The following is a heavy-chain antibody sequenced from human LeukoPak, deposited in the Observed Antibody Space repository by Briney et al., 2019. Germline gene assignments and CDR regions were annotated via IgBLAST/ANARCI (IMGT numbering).Heavy chain of an antibody. CDR1: GGSISSGSYY. D-gene: IGHD2-8*01. V-gene: IGHV4-61*02. J-gene: IGHJ4*02. CDR3: ARDYLYGHFDY. CDR2: IYTSGST. Sequence: PSQTLSLTCTVSGGSISSGSYYWSWIRQPAGKGLEWIGRIYTSGSTNYNPSLKSRVTISVDTSKNQFSLKLSSVTAADTAVYYCARDYLYGHFDYWGQGTLVTVSS.